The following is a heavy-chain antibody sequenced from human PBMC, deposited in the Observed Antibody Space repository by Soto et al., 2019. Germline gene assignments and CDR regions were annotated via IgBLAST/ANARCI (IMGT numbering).Heavy chain of an antibody. D-gene: IGHD1-26*01. CDR3: AKDPAHSGSPYFDY. CDR2: ISYDGNEK. CDR1: GFNFGRYA. J-gene: IGHJ4*02. V-gene: IGHV3-30*18. Sequence: PGGSLRLSCAGSGFNFGRYALHWVRQAPGKGQERLAVISYDGNEKYFSDSVKGRFSISRHNFENTVYLQMNSLRTDDTFVYFCAKDPAHSGSPYFDYWGQGILVTVSS.